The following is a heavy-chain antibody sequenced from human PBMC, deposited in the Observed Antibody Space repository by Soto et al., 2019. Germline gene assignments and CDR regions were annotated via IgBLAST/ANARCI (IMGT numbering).Heavy chain of an antibody. Sequence: GGSLRLSCAASGFTFSSYAMSWVRQAPGKGLEWVSAISGSGGSTYYTDSVKGRFTISRDNSKNTLYLQMNSLRAEDTAVYYCANSQLGRGYSYMDVWGQGTTVTVSS. CDR2: ISGSGGST. CDR1: GFTFSSYA. CDR3: ANSQLGRGYSYMDV. D-gene: IGHD5-18*01. J-gene: IGHJ6*02. V-gene: IGHV3-23*01.